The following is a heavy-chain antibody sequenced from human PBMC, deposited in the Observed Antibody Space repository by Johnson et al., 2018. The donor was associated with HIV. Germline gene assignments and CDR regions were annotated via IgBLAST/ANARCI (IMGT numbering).Heavy chain of an antibody. V-gene: IGHV3-23*04. CDR1: GFTFSSYA. CDR3: AKVGSYYPSTGGNAFDI. J-gene: IGHJ3*02. CDR2: ISGSGGST. D-gene: IGHD3-10*01. Sequence: EQLVESEGGVVQPGRSLRLSCAASGFTFSSYAMSWVRQAPGKGLEWVSAISGSGGSTYYADSVKGRFTISRANSKNTLYLQMNSLRAEDTAVYYCAKVGSYYPSTGGNAFDIWGQGTMVTVSS.